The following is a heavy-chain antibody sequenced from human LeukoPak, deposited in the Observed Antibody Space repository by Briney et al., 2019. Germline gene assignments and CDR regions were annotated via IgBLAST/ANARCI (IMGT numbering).Heavy chain of an antibody. J-gene: IGHJ4*02. CDR1: GFTFKLYW. CDR2: ISYDGSNK. D-gene: IGHD3-16*02. V-gene: IGHV3-30*18. CDR3: ANFGGVIVIDY. Sequence: GGSLRLSCAASGFTFKLYWMSWVRQAPGKGLEWVAVISYDGSNKYYADSVKGRFTISRDNSKNTLYLQMNSLRAEDTAVYYCANFGGVIVIDYWGQGTLVTVSS.